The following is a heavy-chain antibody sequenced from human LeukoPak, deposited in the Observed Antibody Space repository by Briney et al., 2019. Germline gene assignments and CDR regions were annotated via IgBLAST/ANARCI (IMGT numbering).Heavy chain of an antibody. D-gene: IGHD3-9*01. CDR3: ARSIGLTGGGVDV. V-gene: IGHV3-11*01. CDR1: GFTFRDYN. J-gene: IGHJ6*02. CDR2: ITDSGSTI. Sequence: GGSLRLSCAASGFTFRDYNMNRVRQAPGKGLEWVSYITDSGSTIHYADSVNGRFTISRDNAKNSLYLQMNSLRAEDSAVYYCARSIGLTGGGVDVWGRGTTVTVSS.